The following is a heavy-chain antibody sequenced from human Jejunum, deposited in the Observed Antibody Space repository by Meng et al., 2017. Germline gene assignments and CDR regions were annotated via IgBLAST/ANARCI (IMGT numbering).Heavy chain of an antibody. Sequence: QLQLQESGSGLVKPSQTLSLTCAVSGGSISSDGYTWSWIRQPPGKGLEWIGEINHNGDTNYNPSLKSRVTISVDTPKNQFSLRLTSVTAADTAIYYCARVQMVRLFDPWGQGALVTVSS. D-gene: IGHD5-18*01. CDR3: ARVQMVRLFDP. J-gene: IGHJ5*02. CDR2: INHNGDT. V-gene: IGHV4-30-2*01. CDR1: GGSISSDGYT.